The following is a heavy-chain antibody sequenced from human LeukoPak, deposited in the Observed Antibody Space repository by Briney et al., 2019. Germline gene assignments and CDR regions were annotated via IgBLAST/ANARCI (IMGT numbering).Heavy chain of an antibody. V-gene: IGHV3-9*01. CDR1: GFTFDDYA. D-gene: IGHD6-19*01. CDR3: ARESSGRNRLPKYYYYMDV. J-gene: IGHJ6*03. CDR2: ISWNSGSI. Sequence: QPGRSLRLSCAASGFTFDDYAMHWVRQAPGKGLEWVSRISWNSGSIGYADSVNGRFTIYRDNAKNSLYLQMNSLRAEDTAVYYCARESSGRNRLPKYYYYMDVWGKGTTVTISS.